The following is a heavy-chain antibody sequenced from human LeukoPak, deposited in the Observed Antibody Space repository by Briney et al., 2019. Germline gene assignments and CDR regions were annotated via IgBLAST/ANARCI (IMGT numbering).Heavy chain of an antibody. J-gene: IGHJ3*02. Sequence: ASVKVSCKASGYTFTNCALNWVRQAPGQGLEWMGLISAYNGNTELAQKFQCRDTLATDASTRTAYVELRSLTSDDTAVYFCARGGSRSRRGDDAFDTWGQGTMATVSS. V-gene: IGHV1-18*01. CDR1: GYTFTNCA. D-gene: IGHD3-10*01. CDR2: ISAYNGNT. CDR3: ARGGSRSRRGDDAFDT.